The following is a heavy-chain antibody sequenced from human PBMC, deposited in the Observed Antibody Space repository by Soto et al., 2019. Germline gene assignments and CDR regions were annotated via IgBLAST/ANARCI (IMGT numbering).Heavy chain of an antibody. Sequence: GESLKISCKGSGYSFTSYWIGWVRQMPGKGLESMGIIYPGDSDTRYSPSFQGQVTISADKSISTAYLQWSSLKTSDTAMYYCARTAAAGKYYYGMDVWGQGTTVTVSS. CDR1: GYSFTSYW. CDR2: IYPGDSDT. D-gene: IGHD6-13*01. CDR3: ARTAAAGKYYYGMDV. J-gene: IGHJ6*02. V-gene: IGHV5-51*01.